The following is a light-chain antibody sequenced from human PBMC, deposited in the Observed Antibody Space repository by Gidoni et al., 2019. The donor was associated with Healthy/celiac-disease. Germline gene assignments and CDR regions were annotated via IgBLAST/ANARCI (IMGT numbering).Light chain of an antibody. CDR1: QSVSSY. V-gene: IGKV3-11*01. Sequence: EIVLTQSPATLSQSPGERATLSCRASQSVSSYLAWYQQKPDQAPRLLIYDASNRATGIPARFSGSGSGTDFTLTISSLEPEDFAVYYCQQRSNWLTFGGGTKVEIK. CDR2: DAS. CDR3: QQRSNWLT. J-gene: IGKJ4*01.